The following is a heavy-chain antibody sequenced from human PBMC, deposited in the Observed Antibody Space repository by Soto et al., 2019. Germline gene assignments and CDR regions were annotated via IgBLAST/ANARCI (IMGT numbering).Heavy chain of an antibody. Sequence: QITLKESGPTLVKPTQTLTLTCTFSGFSLSTSGVGVGWIRQPPGKALEWLALIYWDDDKRYSPSLKSRLTITKDTSKNQVVLTMTNMDPVDTATYYCAHRRRVPDALEGAAFDIWGQGTMVTVSS. CDR1: GFSLSTSGVG. V-gene: IGHV2-5*02. CDR3: AHRRRVPDALEGAAFDI. D-gene: IGHD2-2*01. J-gene: IGHJ3*02. CDR2: IYWDDDK.